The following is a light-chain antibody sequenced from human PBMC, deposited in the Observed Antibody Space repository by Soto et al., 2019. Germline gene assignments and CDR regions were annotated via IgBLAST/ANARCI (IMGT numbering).Light chain of an antibody. Sequence: IQLTQSPSPLSASVGDRVTITSRASLGVARYLAWYQQKPGTAPKLLIYAASTLQSGVPSRFSGSGSGTDFTLTISRLEPEDFAVYYCQQYGSSGTFGQGTKVDI. CDR3: QQYGSSGT. J-gene: IGKJ1*01. V-gene: IGKV1-9*01. CDR1: LGVARY. CDR2: AAS.